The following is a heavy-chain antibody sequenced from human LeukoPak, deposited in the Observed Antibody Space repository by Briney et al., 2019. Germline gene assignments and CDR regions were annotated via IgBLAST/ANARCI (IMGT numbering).Heavy chain of an antibody. D-gene: IGHD3-22*01. Sequence: SETLSLTCAVSGGSISSSHWWSWVRQPPGKGLEWIADIYHSGITNYNPSLKSRVTISVDTSKNQFSLKLSSVTAADTAVYYCARGYDYYDSSGYPFDYWGQGTLVTVSS. CDR3: ARGYDYYDSSGYPFDY. V-gene: IGHV4-4*02. CDR1: GGSISSSHW. J-gene: IGHJ4*02. CDR2: IYHSGIT.